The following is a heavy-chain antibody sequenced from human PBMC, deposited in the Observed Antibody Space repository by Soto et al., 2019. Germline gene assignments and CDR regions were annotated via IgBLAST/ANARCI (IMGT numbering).Heavy chain of an antibody. Sequence: SETLSLTCSVAGSSSSSYYWSWIRQPPGKGLEWIGYIYYSGSTNYNPSLKSRVTISVDTSKNQFSRKLSSVTAADTAMYYCAGHLRGGGGFLVDYWGKGTWVTVSS. J-gene: IGHJ4*02. CDR2: IYYSGST. CDR3: AGHLRGGGGFLVDY. CDR1: GSSSSSYY. D-gene: IGHD3-3*01. V-gene: IGHV4-59*08.